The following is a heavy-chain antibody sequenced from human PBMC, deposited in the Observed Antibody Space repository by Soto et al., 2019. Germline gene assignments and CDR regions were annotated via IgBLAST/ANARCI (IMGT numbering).Heavy chain of an antibody. CDR1: GGSISSGGYY. Sequence: QVQLQESGPGLVKPSQTLSLTCTVSGGSISSGGYYWSWIRQHPGKGLEWIGYIYYSGSTYYNPSLKRRVSISADRSKKQFSPKLSSVTDAETAVYYCGRAVQCSSRSCYVYYDGMDVWGQGTTVTVSS. CDR2: IYYSGST. J-gene: IGHJ6*02. CDR3: GRAVQCSSRSCYVYYDGMDV. V-gene: IGHV4-31*03. D-gene: IGHD2-2*01.